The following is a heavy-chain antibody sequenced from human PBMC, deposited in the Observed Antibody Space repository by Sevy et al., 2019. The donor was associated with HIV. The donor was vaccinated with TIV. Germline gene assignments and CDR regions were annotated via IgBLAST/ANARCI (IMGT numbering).Heavy chain of an antibody. V-gene: IGHV4-59*08. J-gene: IGHJ4*02. Sequence: SETLSLTCTVSGGSITSLYWNWIRQPPGKGLEWIANIYYNRHINYNPSLKSRVTLSLDTSKNQFSLRLSSVTAAETAMYYCAGENAWGRGYSWGQGTLVTVSS. CDR3: AGENAWGRGYS. CDR2: IYYNRHI. D-gene: IGHD1-26*01. CDR1: GGSITSLY.